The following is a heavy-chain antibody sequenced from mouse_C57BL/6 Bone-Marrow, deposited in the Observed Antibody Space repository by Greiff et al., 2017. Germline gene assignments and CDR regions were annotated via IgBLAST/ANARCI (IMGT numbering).Heavy chain of an antibody. CDR2: IDPSDSYT. CDR1: GYTFPSYW. Sequence: QVQLQQPGAELVRPGTSVKLSCKASGYTFPSYWMHWVKQRPGQGLEWIGVIDPSDSYTNYNQKFKGKATLTVDTSSSTAYMQLSSLTSEDSAVSYCARDGYYWVAYWGQGTLVTVSA. CDR3: ARDGYYWVAY. J-gene: IGHJ3*01. D-gene: IGHD2-3*01. V-gene: IGHV1-59*01.